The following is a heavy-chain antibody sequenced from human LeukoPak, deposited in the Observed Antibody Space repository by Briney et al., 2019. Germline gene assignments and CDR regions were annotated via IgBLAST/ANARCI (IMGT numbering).Heavy chain of an antibody. CDR3: AKAGTNAYFVYEH. V-gene: IGHV3-30*04. CDR2: ISYDGSNK. D-gene: IGHD2-8*01. CDR1: GFTFSSYA. J-gene: IGHJ4*02. Sequence: QAGGSLRLSCAASGFTFSSYAMHWVRQAPGKGLEWVAVISYDGSNKYYADSVKGRFTISRDNSRNTLYLQMNSLRAEDTAVYYCAKAGTNAYFVYEHWGQGTLVTVSS.